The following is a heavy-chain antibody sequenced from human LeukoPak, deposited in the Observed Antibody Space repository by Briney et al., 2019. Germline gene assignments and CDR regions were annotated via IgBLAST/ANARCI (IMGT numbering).Heavy chain of an antibody. CDR1: GYTFTSYA. CDR3: ASDSGRGTIFWLAR. CDR2: INAGNGNT. J-gene: IGHJ4*02. V-gene: IGHV1-3*01. D-gene: IGHD3-9*01. Sequence: ASVKVSCKASGYTFTSYAMHWVRQAPGQRLEWMGWINAGNGNTKYSQKFQGRVTITRDTSASTAYMELSSLGSEDTAVYYCASDSGRGTIFWLARWGQGTLVTVSS.